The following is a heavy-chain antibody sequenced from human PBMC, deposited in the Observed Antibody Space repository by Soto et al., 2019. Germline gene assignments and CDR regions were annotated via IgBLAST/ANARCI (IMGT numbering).Heavy chain of an antibody. Sequence: SETLSLTCAVYGGSFSGYYWSWIRQPPGKGLEWIGEINHSGSTNYNPSLKSRVTISVDTSKNQFSLKLSSVTAADTAVYYCAQLMLGSGSYTLPGYYYGMDVWGQGTTVTVSS. CDR3: AQLMLGSGSYTLPGYYYGMDV. V-gene: IGHV4-34*01. J-gene: IGHJ6*02. CDR1: GGSFSGYY. D-gene: IGHD3-10*01. CDR2: INHSGST.